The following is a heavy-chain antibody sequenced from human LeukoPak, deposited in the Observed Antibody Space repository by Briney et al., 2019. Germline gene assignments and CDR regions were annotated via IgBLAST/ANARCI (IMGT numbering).Heavy chain of an antibody. CDR3: ARDIAGAHYYYYYMDV. CDR1: GFTFSSYD. CDR2: IGTAGDT. J-gene: IGHJ6*03. D-gene: IGHD6-13*01. Sequence: GGSLRLSCAASGFTFSSYDMHWVRQPTGKGLEWVSTIGTAGDTYYPGSVKGRFTISRENAKNSLYLQMNSLRAEDTAVYYCARDIAGAHYYYYYMDVWGKGTTVTVSS. V-gene: IGHV3-13*01.